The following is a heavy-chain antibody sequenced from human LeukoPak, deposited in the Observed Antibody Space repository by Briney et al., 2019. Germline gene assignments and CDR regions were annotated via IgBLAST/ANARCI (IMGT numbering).Heavy chain of an antibody. J-gene: IGHJ4*02. CDR1: GFTFSSYG. Sequence: GGSLRLSCAASGFTFSSYGIHWVRQAPGKGLEWVAFIRYDGSDKYYADSVKGRFTISRDNSKNTLSLQMNSLRPEDTAAYYCAKGRDYYFDYWGQGTLVTVSS. CDR3: AKGRDYYFDY. CDR2: IRYDGSDK. D-gene: IGHD3/OR15-3a*01. V-gene: IGHV3-30*02.